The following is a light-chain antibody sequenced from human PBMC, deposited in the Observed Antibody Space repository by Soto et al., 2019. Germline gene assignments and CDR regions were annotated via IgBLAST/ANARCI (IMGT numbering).Light chain of an antibody. CDR3: QQYRSWPRT. J-gene: IGKJ1*01. V-gene: IGKV3-15*01. Sequence: EIVLAQSPATLSVSTGERVTVSCRASQSVDINLACYQQKPGQAPRLLIYGASTRATDMPGRFSGRGAGAEFTLTISSLQSENFAVYYCQQYRSWPRTFGQGTKVDI. CDR2: GAS. CDR1: QSVDIN.